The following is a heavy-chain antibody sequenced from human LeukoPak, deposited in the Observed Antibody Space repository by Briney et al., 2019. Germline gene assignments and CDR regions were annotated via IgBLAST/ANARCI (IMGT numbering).Heavy chain of an antibody. Sequence: ASVKVSCKVSGYTLTELSMHWVRQAPGKGLEWMGGFDPEDGETIYAQKFQGRVTMTEDTSTDTAYMELSRLRSDDTAVYYCARDVPSSLPPYYYYYGMDVWGQGTTVTVSS. D-gene: IGHD2-2*01. CDR1: GYTLTELS. J-gene: IGHJ6*02. V-gene: IGHV1-24*01. CDR2: FDPEDGET. CDR3: ARDVPSSLPPYYYYYGMDV.